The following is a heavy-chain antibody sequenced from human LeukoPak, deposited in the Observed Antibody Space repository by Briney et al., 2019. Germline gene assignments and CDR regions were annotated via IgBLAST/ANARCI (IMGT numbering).Heavy chain of an antibody. CDR1: GGSISSYY. J-gene: IGHJ6*02. CDR2: IYYSGST. Sequence: PSETLSLACTVSGGSISSYYWSWIRQPPGKGLEWIGYIYYSGSTNYNPSLKSRVTISVDTSKNQFALKLSSVTAADTAVYYCARVSGYYDILTGYSRGLHYYYGMDVWGQGTTVTVSS. D-gene: IGHD3-9*01. V-gene: IGHV4-59*01. CDR3: ARVSGYYDILTGYSRGLHYYYGMDV.